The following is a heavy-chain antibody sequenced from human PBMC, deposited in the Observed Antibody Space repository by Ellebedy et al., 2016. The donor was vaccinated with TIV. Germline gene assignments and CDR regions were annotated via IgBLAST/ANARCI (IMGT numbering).Heavy chain of an antibody. J-gene: IGHJ4*02. Sequence: GESLKISCAASGFTLSSYYIRRVPYAPGQGLECVSVIYSGGSTYYADSVKGRFTISRDNTKNTLYLQMNSLRAEGTAVYYCAGLVGESPVEYWGQGTLVTVSS. CDR1: GFTLSSYY. CDR3: AGLVGESPVEY. D-gene: IGHD3-10*01. CDR2: IYSGGST. V-gene: IGHV3-53*01.